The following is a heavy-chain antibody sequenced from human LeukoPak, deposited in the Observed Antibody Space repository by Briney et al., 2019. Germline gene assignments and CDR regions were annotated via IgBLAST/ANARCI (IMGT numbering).Heavy chain of an antibody. D-gene: IGHD2/OR15-2a*01. CDR2: ISSSSTYI. CDR1: RFSFYTYS. CDR3: ARDINLVKVVLDAFDL. J-gene: IGHJ3*01. Sequence: PGGSLRLSCAASRFSFYTYSMNWVREAPGKGVGWGSSISSSSTYIYFADSVKGRFTVSRDNARNSVYLQMNSLRAEDTAVYYCARDINLVKVVLDAFDLWGQGTMVIVSS. V-gene: IGHV3-21*01.